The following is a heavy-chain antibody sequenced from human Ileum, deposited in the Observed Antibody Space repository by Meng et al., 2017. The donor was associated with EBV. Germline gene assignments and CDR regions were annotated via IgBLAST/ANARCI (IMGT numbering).Heavy chain of an antibody. CDR2: IYYSGTT. V-gene: IGHV4-61*01. Sequence: QGQLQESGPGLVKPSESLYLTCTVSGCSVSISSYYWSWIRQPPGKGLEWIGYIYYSGTTNYNPSLESRVTISVDTSKNQFSLKLRSVAASDTAVYYCARGWDTAMDSGWGQGTLVTVSS. J-gene: IGHJ4*02. CDR3: ARGWDTAMDSG. CDR1: GCSVSISSYY. D-gene: IGHD5-18*01.